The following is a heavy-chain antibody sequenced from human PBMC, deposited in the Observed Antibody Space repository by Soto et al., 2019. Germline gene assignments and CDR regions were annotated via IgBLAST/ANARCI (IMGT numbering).Heavy chain of an antibody. D-gene: IGHD6-13*01. V-gene: IGHV3-64D*06. CDR3: VTNIAATL. Sequence: PGGSLRLSCSASGFTFSSYAMHWVRQAPGEGLEYVSAISSNGISTYYADSVKGRFTISRDNSKNTLYLQMSSLRAEDTAVYYCVTNIAATLWGQGTLVTVSS. CDR2: ISSNGIST. CDR1: GFTFSSYA. J-gene: IGHJ4*02.